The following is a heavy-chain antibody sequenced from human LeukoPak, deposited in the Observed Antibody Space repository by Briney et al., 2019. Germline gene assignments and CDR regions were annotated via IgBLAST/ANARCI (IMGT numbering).Heavy chain of an antibody. CDR1: GITLSNYG. CDR2: ISDSGGRT. Sequence: GGSLRLSCAVSGITLSNYGMSWVRQAPGKGLEWVAGISDSGGRTNYADSVKGRFTISRDSPKNTLYLQMNSLRAEDTAVYFCAKRGVVIRVILVGFHKEAYYFDSWGQGALVTVSS. CDR3: AKRGVVIRVILVGFHKEAYYFDS. V-gene: IGHV3-23*01. D-gene: IGHD3-22*01. J-gene: IGHJ4*02.